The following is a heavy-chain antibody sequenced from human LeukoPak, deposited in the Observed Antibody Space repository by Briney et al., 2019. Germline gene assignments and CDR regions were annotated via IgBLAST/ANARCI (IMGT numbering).Heavy chain of an antibody. J-gene: IGHJ4*02. V-gene: IGHV6-1*01. CDR1: GDSVSSNSVA. Sequence: SQTLSLTCAISGDSVSSNSVAWNWIRQSPSRGLEWLGRTYYRSQWYHEYAASVNGRITIKPDTSKNLFSLQLNSLTPEDTAVYYCVRDCHCSTYSCSFDYWGQGTLVTVSP. CDR2: TYYRSQWYH. CDR3: VRDCHCSTYSCSFDY. D-gene: IGHD2-2*01.